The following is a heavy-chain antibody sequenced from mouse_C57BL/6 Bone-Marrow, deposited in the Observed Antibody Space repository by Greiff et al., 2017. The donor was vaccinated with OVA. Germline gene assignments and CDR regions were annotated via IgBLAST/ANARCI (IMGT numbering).Heavy chain of an antibody. Sequence: EVQRVESGEGLVKPGGSLKLSCAASGFTFSSYAMSWVRQTPEKRLEWVAYISSGGDYIYYADTVKGRFTISRDNARNTLYLQMSSLKSEDTAMYYCTRDKGPYYYGSSYDYYAMDYWGQGTSVTVSS. V-gene: IGHV5-9-1*02. CDR1: GFTFSSYA. D-gene: IGHD1-1*01. CDR2: ISSGGDYI. J-gene: IGHJ4*01. CDR3: TRDKGPYYYGSSYDYYAMDY.